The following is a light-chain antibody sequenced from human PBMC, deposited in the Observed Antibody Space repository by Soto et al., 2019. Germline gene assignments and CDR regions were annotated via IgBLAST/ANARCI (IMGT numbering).Light chain of an antibody. Sequence: EIVLTQSPGTLSLSPGERATLSCRASQSVSNNYLAWYQQKPGQAPRLLIYGASRRATGIPDRLSGSGSGTDFTLTISRLEPEDFAVYSCQQYGSSPLTFGGGTKVEIK. CDR1: QSVSNNY. V-gene: IGKV3-20*01. CDR3: QQYGSSPLT. J-gene: IGKJ4*01. CDR2: GAS.